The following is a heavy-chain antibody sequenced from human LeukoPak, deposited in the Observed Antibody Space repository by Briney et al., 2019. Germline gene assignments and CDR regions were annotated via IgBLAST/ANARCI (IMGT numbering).Heavy chain of an antibody. Sequence: ASVKVSCKVSGCTFTSYGISWVRQAPGQGLEWMEWICAYNGNTNYAQKLQGRVTMTTDTSTSTAYMELRSLRSDDTAVYYCARDLKVYDFWSGYYPDAFAIWGQWTMVTLSS. V-gene: IGHV1-18*01. D-gene: IGHD3-3*01. CDR1: GCTFTSYG. J-gene: IGHJ3*02. CDR3: ARDLKVYDFWSGYYPDAFAI. CDR2: ICAYNGNT.